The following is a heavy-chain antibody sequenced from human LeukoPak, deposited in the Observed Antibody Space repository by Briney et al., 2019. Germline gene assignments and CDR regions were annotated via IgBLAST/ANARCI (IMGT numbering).Heavy chain of an antibody. CDR1: GFTFSSFS. Sequence: GGSLRLSCAASGFTFSSFSMHWVRQAPGNGLEWVAVISNDGSHRYYADSVKGRFTISRDNSKNTLSLEMNTLRPEDTALFYCARDPNRLADYGGDYFDHWGQGTLVTFSP. CDR2: ISNDGSHR. J-gene: IGHJ4*02. CDR3: ARDPNRLADYGGDYFDH. V-gene: IGHV3-30*04. D-gene: IGHD4-23*01.